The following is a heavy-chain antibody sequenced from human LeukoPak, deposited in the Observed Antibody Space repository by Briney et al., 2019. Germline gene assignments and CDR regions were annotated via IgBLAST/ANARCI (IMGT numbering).Heavy chain of an antibody. V-gene: IGHV3-43*01. CDR3: AKDGREGAFDV. CDR1: GFTFDDFT. D-gene: IGHD1-26*01. Sequence: GGSLRLSCAASGFTFDDFTMHWVRQPPGKGLEWVSLISWDGVNTYYSDSVKGRFRISRDNSKNSLYLQMNSLTTEDIAFYYCAKDGREGAFDVWGQGTLVTVSS. CDR2: ISWDGVNT. J-gene: IGHJ3*01.